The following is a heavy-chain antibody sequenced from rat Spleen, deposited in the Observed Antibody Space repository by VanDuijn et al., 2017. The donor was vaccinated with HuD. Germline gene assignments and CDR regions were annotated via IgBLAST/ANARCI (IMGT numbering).Heavy chain of an antibody. V-gene: IGHV5-20*01. CDR3: TTDRIYYYSGDLFDY. CDR1: GFTFSDYY. D-gene: IGHD1-1*01. CDR2: IRYAGSRT. Sequence: EVQLVESDGGLVQPGRSLKLSCAASGFTFSDYYIAWVRQAPTTGLEWVATIRYAGSRTYYRDSVKGRFTISRDNAKSSLYLQMDSLRSEDTATYYCTTDRIYYYSGDLFDYWGQGVMVTVSS. J-gene: IGHJ2*01.